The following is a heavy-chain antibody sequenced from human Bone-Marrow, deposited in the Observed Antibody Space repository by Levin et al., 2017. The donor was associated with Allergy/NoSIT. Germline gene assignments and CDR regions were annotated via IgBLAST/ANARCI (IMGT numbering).Heavy chain of an antibody. CDR3: ARVRLRDTSGDEGLDY. CDR2: IKQDGSEK. V-gene: IGHV3-7*01. CDR1: GFSLDSYW. Sequence: LSLPCAASGFSLDSYWMSWVRQAPGRGLEWVANIKQDGSEKHYVDSVKGRFTISRDNAENSLYLQLNSLRAEDTAVYYCARVRLRDTSGDEGLDYWGQGTLVTVSS. J-gene: IGHJ4*02. D-gene: IGHD3-3*01.